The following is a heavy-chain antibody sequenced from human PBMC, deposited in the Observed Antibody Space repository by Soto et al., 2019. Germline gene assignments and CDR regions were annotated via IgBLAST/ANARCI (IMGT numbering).Heavy chain of an antibody. D-gene: IGHD1-1*01. CDR1: GFTFSSYG. CDR2: IWYDGSDK. CDR3: ALSWYSDCFDL. J-gene: IGHJ4*02. Sequence: PGGSLRLSCAASGFTFSSYGMHWVRQAPGKGLEWVAVIWYDGSDKYYADSVKGRFTISRDNSRNTLYLQMNSLRAEDTAVYYCALSWYSDCFDLWGQGTLVTGSS. V-gene: IGHV3-33*08.